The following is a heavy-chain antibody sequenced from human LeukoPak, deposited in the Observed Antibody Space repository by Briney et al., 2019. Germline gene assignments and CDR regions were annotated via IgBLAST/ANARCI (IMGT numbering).Heavy chain of an antibody. V-gene: IGHV4-59*08. CDR3: ARLYSGSYYGAFDI. D-gene: IGHD1-26*01. Sequence: SETLSLTCTGSGGSISSYYWSWIRQPPGKGLEWIGYIYYSGSTNYNPSLKSRVTISVDTSKNQFSLKLSSVTAADTAVYYCARLYSGSYYGAFDIWGQGTMVTVSS. J-gene: IGHJ3*02. CDR1: GGSISSYY. CDR2: IYYSGST.